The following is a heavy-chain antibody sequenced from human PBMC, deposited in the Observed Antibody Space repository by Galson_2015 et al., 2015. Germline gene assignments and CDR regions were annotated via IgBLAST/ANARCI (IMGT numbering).Heavy chain of an antibody. CDR1: GFTFSSYA. CDR3: ARVGPDHRPDIVVVPAVWLDAFDI. D-gene: IGHD2-2*01. CDR2: ISYDGSNK. Sequence: SLRLSCAASGFTFSSYAMHWVRQAPGKGLEWVAVISYDGSNKHYADAVKGRFTISRDNSKNTLYLQMNSLRAEDTAVYYCARVGPDHRPDIVVVPAVWLDAFDIWGQGTMVTVSS. J-gene: IGHJ3*02. V-gene: IGHV3-30-3*01.